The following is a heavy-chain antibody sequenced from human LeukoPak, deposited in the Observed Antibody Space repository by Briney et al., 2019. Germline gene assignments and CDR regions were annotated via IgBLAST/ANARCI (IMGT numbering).Heavy chain of an antibody. CDR1: GYTLTSYG. J-gene: IGHJ6*02. CDR2: ISAYNGNT. CDR3: ARDEGGVVGSCSGGRGGGCEGIDYYGMDV. V-gene: IGHV1-18*01. D-gene: IGHD2-15*01. Sequence: GASVKVSCKASGYTLTSYGISWVRQAPGQGLEWMGWISAYNGNTNYAQKLQGRVTMTTDTSTSTAYMELRSLRSDDTAVYYCARDEGGVVGSCSGGRGGGCEGIDYYGMDVWGRGTTVTVSS.